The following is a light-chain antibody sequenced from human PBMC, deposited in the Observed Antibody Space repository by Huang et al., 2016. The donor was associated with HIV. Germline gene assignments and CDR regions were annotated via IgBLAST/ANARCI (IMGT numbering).Light chain of an antibody. Sequence: DIQMTQSPTSLSASVGNRVALTCRASQNISNYLNWYQEKPGKAPNLLLYAASRLVSGVPSRFSGGGSGSNFTLTITNLQPEDIATYYCQQSYTLPLTLGPGTKVHVK. J-gene: IGKJ3*01. CDR1: QNISNY. CDR2: AAS. V-gene: IGKV1-39*01. CDR3: QQSYTLPLT.